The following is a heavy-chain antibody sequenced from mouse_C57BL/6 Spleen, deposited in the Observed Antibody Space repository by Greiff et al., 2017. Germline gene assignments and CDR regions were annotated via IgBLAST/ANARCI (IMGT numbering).Heavy chain of an antibody. CDR1: EYEFPSHD. CDR3: ARLDGRYGSSYGYFDV. V-gene: IGHV5-2*01. Sequence: EVQRVESGGGLVQPGESLKLSCESNEYEFPSHDMSWVRKTPEKRLELVAAINSDGGSTYYPDTMERRFIISRDNTKKTLYLQMSSLRSEDTALYYCARLDGRYGSSYGYFDVWGTGTTVTVSS. D-gene: IGHD1-1*01. J-gene: IGHJ1*03. CDR2: INSDGGST.